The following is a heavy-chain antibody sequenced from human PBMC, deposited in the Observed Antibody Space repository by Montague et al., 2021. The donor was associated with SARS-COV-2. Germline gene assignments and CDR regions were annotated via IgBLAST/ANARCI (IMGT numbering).Heavy chain of an antibody. J-gene: IGHJ3*02. CDR3: VRDDPYGGPRGAYDI. Sequence: SETLSLTCTVSGGSITGYYWSWLWRSPGKGLEWIAYIYDGGAVNXNPSLGSRVTISTDTSKNQLSLKVNSVTAADTAVYYCVRDDPYGGPRGAYDIWGQGTVVTVSS. V-gene: IGHV4-59*01. D-gene: IGHD4-23*01. CDR2: IYDGGAV. CDR1: GGSITGYY.